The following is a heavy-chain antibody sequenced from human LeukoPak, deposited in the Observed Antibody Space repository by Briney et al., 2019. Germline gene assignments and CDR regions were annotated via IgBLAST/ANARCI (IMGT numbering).Heavy chain of an antibody. CDR3: ARVEYSSSPPFDY. J-gene: IGHJ4*02. V-gene: IGHV3-23*01. CDR1: GFTFCSYA. Sequence: GRSLRLSCAASGFTFCSYAMSWVRQAPGKGLEWVSAISGSGGSTYYADSVKGRFTISRDNSKNTLYLQMNSLRAEDTAVCYCARVEYSSSPPFDYWGQGTLVTVSS. D-gene: IGHD6-6*01. CDR2: ISGSGGST.